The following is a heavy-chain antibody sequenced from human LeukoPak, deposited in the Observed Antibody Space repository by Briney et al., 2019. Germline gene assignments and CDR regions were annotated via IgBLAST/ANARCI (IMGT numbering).Heavy chain of an antibody. J-gene: IGHJ4*02. CDR1: GGSFSGYY. V-gene: IGHV4-34*01. CDR3: ARVYDFWSGYLTHFDY. D-gene: IGHD3-3*01. CDR2: INHSGST. Sequence: PSETLSLTCAVYGGSFSGYYWSWIRQPPGKGLEWIGEINHSGSTNYNPSLKSRVTISVDTSKNQFSLKLSSVTAADTAVYYCARVYDFWSGYLTHFDYWGQGTLVTVSS.